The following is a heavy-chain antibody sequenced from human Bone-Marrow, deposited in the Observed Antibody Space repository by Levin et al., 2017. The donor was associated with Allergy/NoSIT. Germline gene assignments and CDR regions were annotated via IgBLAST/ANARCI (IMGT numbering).Heavy chain of an antibody. CDR1: RYTFTRYG. Sequence: ASVKVSCKASRYTFTRYGITWVRQAPGQGLEWMGWISGFNGNTNSAQKFQGRVSMTTETSAKTAYMELRGLTSGDTAVYYCARDLCSGTNCNSYFEHWGQGTLVTVSS. J-gene: IGHJ1*01. V-gene: IGHV1-18*01. CDR2: ISGFNGNT. D-gene: IGHD2-2*02. CDR3: ARDLCSGTNCNSYFEH.